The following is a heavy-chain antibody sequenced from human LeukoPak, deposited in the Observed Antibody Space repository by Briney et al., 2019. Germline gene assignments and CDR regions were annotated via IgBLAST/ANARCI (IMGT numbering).Heavy chain of an antibody. CDR1: GFTFSIYS. V-gene: IGHV3-48*04. CDR3: ASGSSWFFDY. CDR2: ISTSSSTI. J-gene: IGHJ4*02. D-gene: IGHD6-13*01. Sequence: GGSLRLSCAASGFTFSIYSMNWVRQAPGKGLKWVSYISTSSSTIYYADSVKGRFTISRDNAKNSLYLQMNSLRAEDTAVYYCASGSSWFFDYWGQGTLVTVSS.